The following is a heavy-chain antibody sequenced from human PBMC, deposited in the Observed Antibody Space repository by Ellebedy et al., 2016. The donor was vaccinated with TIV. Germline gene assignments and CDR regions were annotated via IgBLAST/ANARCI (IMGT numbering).Heavy chain of an antibody. D-gene: IGHD4-17*01. CDR1: GYTFTGYY. CDR3: ARSRETGGYGVYWFDP. J-gene: IGHJ5*02. CDR2: INPNSGGT. V-gene: IGHV1-2*04. Sequence: ASVKVSCKASGYTFTGYYMHWVRQAPGQGLEWMGWINPNSGGTNYAQKFQGWVTMTRDTSISTAYMELSRLRSDDTAVYYCARSRETGGYGVYWFDPWGQGTLVTVSS.